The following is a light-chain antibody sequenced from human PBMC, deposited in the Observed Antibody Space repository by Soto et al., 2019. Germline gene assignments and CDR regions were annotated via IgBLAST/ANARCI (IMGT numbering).Light chain of an antibody. CDR3: SAYTTSIALYV. CDR2: DVS. Sequence: QYVLSQPASVSGSPGQSITISCTETSSDVAEYKYVSWYQQHPGRAPKLIIYDVSNRPSGVSNRFSGSKSGSTASLTISGLQAEDEADYYCSAYTTSIALYVFGAGTKSPS. CDR1: SSDVAEYKY. J-gene: IGLJ1*01. V-gene: IGLV2-14*03.